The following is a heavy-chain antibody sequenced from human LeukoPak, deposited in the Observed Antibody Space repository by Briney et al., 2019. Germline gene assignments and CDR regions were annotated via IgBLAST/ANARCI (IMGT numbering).Heavy chain of an antibody. Sequence: SETLSLTCTVSGGSVTTSSYYWGWIRQPPGKGLEWIGSMSHSGSAFYNPSLKSRVSISVDTSKNQFSLRVTSVTAADTALYYCARRSLREAYNRFDPWGQETLVTVSS. CDR1: GGSVTTSSYY. V-gene: IGHV4-39*01. D-gene: IGHD3-10*01. CDR3: ARRSLREAYNRFDP. J-gene: IGHJ5*02. CDR2: MSHSGSA.